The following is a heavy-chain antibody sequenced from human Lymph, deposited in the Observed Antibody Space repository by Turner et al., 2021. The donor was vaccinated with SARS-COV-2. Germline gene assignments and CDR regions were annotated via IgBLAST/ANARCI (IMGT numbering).Heavy chain of an antibody. J-gene: IGHJ5*02. CDR1: GGSISRSSYS. D-gene: IGHD5-18*01. Sequence: QLQLQESGPGLVKPSETLSLTCTVSGGSISRSSYSWGWIRQPPGKGLEWIGSIYYSGSTYYNPSLKSRVTISVDTSKNQFSLKLSSVTAADTAVYYCARDVDTAMAERDPNWLDPWGQGTLVTVSS. CDR3: ARDVDTAMAERDPNWLDP. CDR2: IYYSGST. V-gene: IGHV4-39*02.